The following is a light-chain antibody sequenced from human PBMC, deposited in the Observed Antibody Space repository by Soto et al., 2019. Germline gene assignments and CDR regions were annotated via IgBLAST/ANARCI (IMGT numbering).Light chain of an antibody. CDR2: LNSDGTH. V-gene: IGLV4-69*01. CDR1: SGHSSYD. CDR3: QTWGTGIVV. J-gene: IGLJ2*01. Sequence: QSVLTQSPSASASLGASVKLTCTLSSGHSSYDIAWHQQHPQKGPRFLMRLNSDGTHTKGDGIPDRFSGSTSGAESSLTISSLQSEDEAEYYCQTWGTGIVVFGGGTKLTVL.